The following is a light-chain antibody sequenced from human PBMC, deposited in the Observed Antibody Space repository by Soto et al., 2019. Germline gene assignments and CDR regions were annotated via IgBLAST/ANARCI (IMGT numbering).Light chain of an antibody. CDR2: DDD. CDR1: SSNIGGNS. CDR3: GSWDSSLSAYV. V-gene: IGLV1-51*01. J-gene: IGLJ1*01. Sequence: QSVLTQPPTVSAAPGQKVTISCSGGSSNIGGNSVSWYQQLPGTAPKLLIYDDDKRPSGIPDRFSGSKSGTSATLGITGFQTGDEADYYCGSWDSSLSAYVFATGTKVTVL.